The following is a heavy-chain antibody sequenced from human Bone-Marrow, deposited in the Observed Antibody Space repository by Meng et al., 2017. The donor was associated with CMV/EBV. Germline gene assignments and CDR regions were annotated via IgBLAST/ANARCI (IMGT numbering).Heavy chain of an antibody. V-gene: IGHV3-48*03. J-gene: IGHJ4*02. CDR1: GFTFSSYE. CDR2: ISSSGSTI. D-gene: IGHD3-3*01. CDR3: ARDGPTIFGAGFDY. Sequence: GGSLRLSCAASGFTFSSYEMNWVRQAPGKGLEWVSYISSSGSTIYYADSVKGRFTISRDNAKNSLYLQMNSLRAEDTAVYYCARDGPTIFGAGFDYWGQGTRVTVSS.